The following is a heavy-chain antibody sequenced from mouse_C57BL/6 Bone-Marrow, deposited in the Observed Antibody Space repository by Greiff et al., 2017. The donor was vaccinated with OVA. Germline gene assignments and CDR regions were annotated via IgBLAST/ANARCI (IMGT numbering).Heavy chain of an antibody. D-gene: IGHD2-1*01. Sequence: QVQLQQSGPELVKPGASVKISCKASGYAFSSSRMNWVKQRPGKGLEWIGRIYPGDGDTNYNGKFKGKATLTADKSSSTAYMQLSSLTSEDSAVYFCARDGGYGNYPDYWGQGTTLTVSS. V-gene: IGHV1-82*01. CDR3: ARDGGYGNYPDY. CDR2: IYPGDGDT. CDR1: GYAFSSSR. J-gene: IGHJ2*01.